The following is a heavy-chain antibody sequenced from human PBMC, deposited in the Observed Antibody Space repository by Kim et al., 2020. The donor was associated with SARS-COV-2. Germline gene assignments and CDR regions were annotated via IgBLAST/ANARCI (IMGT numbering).Heavy chain of an antibody. CDR3: ARGGSSWYLY. CDR2: IKQDGSEK. V-gene: IGHV3-7*05. D-gene: IGHD6-13*01. Sequence: GGSLRLSCAASGFTFRSYWMSWVRQAPGKGLEWVANIKQDGSEKYYVDSVKGRFTISRDNAKNSLYLQMNSLRAEDTAAYYCARGGSSWYLYWGQGTLVTVSS. J-gene: IGHJ4*02. CDR1: GFTFRSYW.